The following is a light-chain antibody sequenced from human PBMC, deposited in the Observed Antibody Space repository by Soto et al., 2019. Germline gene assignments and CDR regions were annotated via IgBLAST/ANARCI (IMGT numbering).Light chain of an antibody. CDR2: AAS. CDR3: QKYNGAPPLFT. Sequence: DIQLTQSASSLSASVGDRVTITCRASHDISNSLAWYQQKPGQVPKLVIFAASTLQSGVPSRFSGSGSGTDFTLTINSLQPEDVATYYCQKYNGAPPLFTFGPGTKVDIK. CDR1: HDISNS. V-gene: IGKV1-27*01. J-gene: IGKJ3*01.